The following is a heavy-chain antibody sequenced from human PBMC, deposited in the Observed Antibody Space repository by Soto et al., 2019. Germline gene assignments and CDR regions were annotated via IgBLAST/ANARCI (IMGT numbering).Heavy chain of an antibody. V-gene: IGHV3-30-3*01. CDR1: GFTFSSYA. J-gene: IGHJ4*02. D-gene: IGHD6-19*01. CDR2: ISYDGSNK. CDR3: ARDQQWLPEYYFDY. Sequence: QVQLVESGGGVVQPGRSLRLSCAASGFTFSSYAMHWVRQAPGKGLEWVAVISYDGSNKYYADSVKGRFTISRDNSKNTLYRQMNSLRAEDTAVYYCARDQQWLPEYYFDYWGQGTLVTVSS.